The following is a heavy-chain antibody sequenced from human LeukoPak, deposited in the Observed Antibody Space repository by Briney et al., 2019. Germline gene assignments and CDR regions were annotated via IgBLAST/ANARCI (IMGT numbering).Heavy chain of an antibody. CDR1: EFTFSSYA. Sequence: GGSLRLSCAASEFTFSSYAMSWVRQAPGKGLEWVSAISGSGGSTYYADSVKGRFTISRDNSRNTLYLQMNSLRAEDTAVYYCAKGVRRSSDYSSPVDYWGQGTLVTVSS. CDR3: AKGVRRSSDYSSPVDY. D-gene: IGHD3-22*01. CDR2: ISGSGGST. J-gene: IGHJ4*02. V-gene: IGHV3-23*01.